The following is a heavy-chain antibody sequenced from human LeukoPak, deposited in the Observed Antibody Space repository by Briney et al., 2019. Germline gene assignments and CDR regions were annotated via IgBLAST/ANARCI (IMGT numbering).Heavy chain of an antibody. CDR3: ARGSVGAPRAADY. V-gene: IGHV1-2*02. D-gene: IGHD1-26*01. Sequence: ASVKVSCKASGYTFNDYFMHWVRQAPGQGLEWMGWINPDSGGTNYAQKFQGRVIMTRDTSINTAYMELVRLTSDDTAVYYCARGSVGAPRAADYCGQGTPLTVSS. J-gene: IGHJ4*02. CDR2: INPDSGGT. CDR1: GYTFNDYF.